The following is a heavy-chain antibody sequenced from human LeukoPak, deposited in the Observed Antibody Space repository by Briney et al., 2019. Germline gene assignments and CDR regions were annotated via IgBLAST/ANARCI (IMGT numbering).Heavy chain of an antibody. Sequence: SETLSLTYTVSGDSISSGSYFWSWIRQPAGKGLEWIGRIYTSGSTNYNPSLKSRVTISVDTSKNQFSLKLSSVTAADTAVYYCARCRSDYRTVDPWGQGTLVSVSS. D-gene: IGHD4-11*01. J-gene: IGHJ5*02. CDR2: IYTSGST. CDR1: GDSISSGSYF. CDR3: ARCRSDYRTVDP. V-gene: IGHV4-61*02.